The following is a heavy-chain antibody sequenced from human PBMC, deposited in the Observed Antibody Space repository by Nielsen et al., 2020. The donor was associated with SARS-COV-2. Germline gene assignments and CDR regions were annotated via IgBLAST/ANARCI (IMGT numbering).Heavy chain of an antibody. Sequence: GSLRLSCTVSGGSISSGGYYWGWIRQPPGKGLEWIGSIYYSGSTYYNPSLKSRVTISVDTSKNQFSLKLSSVTAADTAVYYCARHRLSYSSSSSYYYYYMDVWGKGTTVTVSS. CDR2: IYYSGST. J-gene: IGHJ6*03. CDR1: GGSISSGGYY. V-gene: IGHV4-39*01. CDR3: ARHRLSYSSSSSYYYYYMDV. D-gene: IGHD6-6*01.